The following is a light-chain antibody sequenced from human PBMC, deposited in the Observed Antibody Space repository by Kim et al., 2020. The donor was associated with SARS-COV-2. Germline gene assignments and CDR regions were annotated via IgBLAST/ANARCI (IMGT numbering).Light chain of an antibody. CDR3: QTWGTGLSWV. CDR1: SGHSSYA. CDR2: LNSDGSH. V-gene: IGLV4-69*01. J-gene: IGLJ3*02. Sequence: QLVLTQSPPASASLGASVKLTCTLSSGHSSYAIAWHHQQPEKGPRYLMKLNSDGSHSKGDGIPDRFSGSSSGDERYLTISSLQSEDEGDYYCQTWGTGLSWVFGGGTQLTVL.